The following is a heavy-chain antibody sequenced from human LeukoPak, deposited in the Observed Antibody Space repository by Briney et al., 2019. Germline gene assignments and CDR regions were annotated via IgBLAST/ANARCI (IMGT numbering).Heavy chain of an antibody. CDR3: ADSNYWYPVDY. D-gene: IGHD4-11*01. V-gene: IGHV3-23*01. CDR1: GFPFNSHA. CDR2: ISGSGDRT. Sequence: GGSLRHPCAACGFPFNSHAVRWVRQAPGRALEWVLSISGSGDRTYYAASVKRRYTISSDNATNTPYLQLYSLRAEDTAVYYCADSNYWYPVDYWGQGALVTFSS. J-gene: IGHJ4*02.